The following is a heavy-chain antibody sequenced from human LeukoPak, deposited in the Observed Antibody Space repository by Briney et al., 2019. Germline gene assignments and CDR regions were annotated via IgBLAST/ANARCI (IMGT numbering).Heavy chain of an antibody. D-gene: IGHD6-19*01. J-gene: IGHJ4*02. CDR1: GXSISSSSLY. CDR2: IYYSGNT. Sequence: SETLSLTCTVSGXSISSSSLYWGWIRQPPGKGLEWIGSIYYSGNTYYNPSLKSRVTISVDTSKNQFSLKLSSVTAADTAVYYCASPTLQYSSGWYPSPIDYWGQGTLVTVSS. V-gene: IGHV4-39*01. CDR3: ASPTLQYSSGWYPSPIDY.